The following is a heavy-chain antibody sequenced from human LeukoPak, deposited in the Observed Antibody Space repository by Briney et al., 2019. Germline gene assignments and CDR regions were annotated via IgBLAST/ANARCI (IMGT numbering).Heavy chain of an antibody. J-gene: IGHJ5*02. CDR3: ARLGLEMATTPHWFDP. Sequence: SETLSLTCTVSGGSINRGNFYWGWIRQPPGKGPEWIGYIYYSGSTNYNPSLKSRVTISVDTSKNQFSLKLSSVTAADTAVYYCARLGLEMATTPHWFDPWGQATLVTVSS. CDR1: GGSINRGNFY. CDR2: IYYSGST. D-gene: IGHD5-24*01. V-gene: IGHV4-61*01.